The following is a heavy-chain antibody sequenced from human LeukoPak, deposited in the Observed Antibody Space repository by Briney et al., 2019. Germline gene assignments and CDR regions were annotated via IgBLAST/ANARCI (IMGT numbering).Heavy chain of an antibody. J-gene: IGHJ4*02. CDR3: ARENGGYDF. CDR1: GDSVSSNSVT. Sequence: SQTLSLTCAISGDSVSSNSVTWNWIRQSPSRGLEWLGRTYYRSKWYSDYAVSVKSRITISSDTSKNQFSLQLNSVTPEDTAVYHCARENGGYDFWGQGTLVTVSS. CDR2: TYYRSKWYS. D-gene: IGHD5-12*01. V-gene: IGHV6-1*01.